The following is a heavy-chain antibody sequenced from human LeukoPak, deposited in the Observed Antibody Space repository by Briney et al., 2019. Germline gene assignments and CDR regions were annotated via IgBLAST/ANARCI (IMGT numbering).Heavy chain of an antibody. D-gene: IGHD5-24*01. J-gene: IGHJ4*02. CDR1: GGSISSGDYY. V-gene: IGHV4-30-4*08. CDR2: IYYSGST. CDR3: AREVATIWRYFDY. Sequence: SQTLSLTCTVSGGSISSGDYYWSWIRQPPGEGLEWIGYIYYSGSTYYNPSLKSRVTISVDTSKNQFSLKLSSVTAADTAVYYCAREVATIWRYFDYWGQGTLVTVSS.